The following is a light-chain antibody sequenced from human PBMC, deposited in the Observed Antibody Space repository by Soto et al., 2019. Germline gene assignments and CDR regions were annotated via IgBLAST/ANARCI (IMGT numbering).Light chain of an antibody. J-gene: IGKJ2*01. V-gene: IGKV3-11*01. CDR1: QSVSRF. CDR3: QQRRNWPPT. Sequence: EVLLTQSPATLSLSPGERATLSCRASQSVSRFVAWYQQKPGQAPRLLLYDTSNRATGTPDRFSGSGSGTDFTLTISGLEPEDSALYYCQQRRNWPPTFGQGTKLDIK. CDR2: DTS.